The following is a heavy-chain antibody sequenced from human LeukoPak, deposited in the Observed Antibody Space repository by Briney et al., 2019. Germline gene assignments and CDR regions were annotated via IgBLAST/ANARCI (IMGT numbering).Heavy chain of an antibody. CDR2: ISGSGGTT. CDR3: AKQPRDSGVFDY. Sequence: GGSLRLSCAASGFTFSSYAMSWVRQAPGKGLLWVSAISGSGGTTYYADSVRGRFTISRDNSKNTLYLQMNSLRAEDTAVYYCAKQPRDSGVFDYWGQGTLVTVSS. J-gene: IGHJ4*02. CDR1: GFTFSSYA. D-gene: IGHD3-10*01. V-gene: IGHV3-23*01.